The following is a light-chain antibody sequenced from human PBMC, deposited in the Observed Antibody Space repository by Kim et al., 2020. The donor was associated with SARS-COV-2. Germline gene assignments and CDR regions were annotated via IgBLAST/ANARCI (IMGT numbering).Light chain of an antibody. CDR3: QTWGTGIRV. J-gene: IGLJ3*02. V-gene: IGLV4-69*01. CDR2: LNNDGSH. CDR1: SGHSSDA. Sequence: ASVKLTCTLSSGHSSDAIAWHQQQPEKGPRYLMKLNNDGSHSKGDGIPDRFSGSSSGAERYLTISSLQSEDEADYYFQTWGTGIRVFGGGTQLTVL.